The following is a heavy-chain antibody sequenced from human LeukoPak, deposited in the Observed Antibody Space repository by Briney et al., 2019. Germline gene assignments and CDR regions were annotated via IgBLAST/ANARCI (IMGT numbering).Heavy chain of an antibody. J-gene: IGHJ4*02. CDR2: IKQDASEK. CDR3: ARAWCSSTSRYFDY. Sequence: PGGSLRLSCAASGFTFSSYWMSWVRQAPGKGLEWVANIKQDASEKYYVDSVKGRFTISRDNAKNSLYLQMNSLRAEDTAVYYCARAWCSSTSRYFDYWGQGTLVTVSS. CDR1: GFTFSSYW. V-gene: IGHV3-7*03. D-gene: IGHD2-2*01.